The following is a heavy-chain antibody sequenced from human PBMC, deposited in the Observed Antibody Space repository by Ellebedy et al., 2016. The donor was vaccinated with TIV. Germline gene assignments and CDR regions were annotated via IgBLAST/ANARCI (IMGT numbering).Heavy chain of an antibody. CDR1: GFTVSSSY. CDR2: IYSGGST. Sequence: GESLKISCAASGFTVSSSYMSWVRQAPGKGLEWVSVIYSGGSTYYAGAVEGRFSISRDNSKNTVYLQMNSLRAEDTAVYYCAKGEVVTTIGAFDIWGQGTMVTVSS. J-gene: IGHJ3*02. D-gene: IGHD2-21*02. CDR3: AKGEVVTTIGAFDI. V-gene: IGHV3-66*01.